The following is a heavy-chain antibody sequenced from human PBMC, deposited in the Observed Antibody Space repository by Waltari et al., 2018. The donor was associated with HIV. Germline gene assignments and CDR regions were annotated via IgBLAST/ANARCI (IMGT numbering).Heavy chain of an antibody. CDR2: IWHDGSKK. V-gene: IGHV3-33*01. J-gene: IGHJ4*02. CDR3: ARDPGTLLIAVAGAFDY. CDR1: GFRVSSYG. D-gene: IGHD6-19*01. Sequence: QGQLVESGGGVVRPGRSLRISRAAPGFRVSSYGIHGVRQAPGKGLEWLAVIWHDGSKKYYAGSVKGRFTVSRDTSKNTLYLEINRLRAEDTAVYHCARDPGTLLIAVAGAFDYWGPGIPVTVSS.